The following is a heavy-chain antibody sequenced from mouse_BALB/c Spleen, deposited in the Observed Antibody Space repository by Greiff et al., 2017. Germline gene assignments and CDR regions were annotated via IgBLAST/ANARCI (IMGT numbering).Heavy chain of an antibody. D-gene: IGHD1-1*02. Sequence: EVKLEESGGGLVQPGGSRKLSCAASGFTFSSFGMHWVRQAPVKGLEWVAYISSGSSTIYYADTVKGRFTISRDNPKNTLFLHMTSLRSEDTAMYYSAITMRDYNAMDYWGEGTSVTVSS. V-gene: IGHV5-17*02. J-gene: IGHJ4*01. CDR1: GFTFSSFG. CDR3: AITMRDYNAMDY. CDR2: ISSGSSTI.